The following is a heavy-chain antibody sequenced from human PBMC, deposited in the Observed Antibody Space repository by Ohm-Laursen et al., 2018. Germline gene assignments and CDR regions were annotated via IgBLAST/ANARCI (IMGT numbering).Heavy chain of an antibody. J-gene: IGHJ4*02. D-gene: IGHD1-26*01. CDR3: AGRGY. CDR2: IYYSGNT. Sequence: SQTLSLTCTVSGGSVRRGSYFWSWIRQPPGKGLEWIGHIYYSGNTTYNPSLKSRVTISLDTSKNQFSLKLSSVTAADTAVYYCAGRGYWGQGTLVTVSS. CDR1: GGSVRRGSYF. V-gene: IGHV4-61*01.